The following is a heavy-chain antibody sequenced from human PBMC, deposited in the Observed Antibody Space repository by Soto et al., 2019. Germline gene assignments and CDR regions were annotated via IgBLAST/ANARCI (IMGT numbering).Heavy chain of an antibody. CDR1: GLTCSSYG. V-gene: IGHV3-30*18. D-gene: IGHD2-2*01. CDR3: AKDSGYCSSTSCYVGPRNWFDP. J-gene: IGHJ5*02. CDR2: ISYDGSNK. Sequence: VGSLRHSCAASGLTCSSYGMRWVRQATGKGLEWVAVISYDGSNKYYADSVKGRFTISRDNSKNTLYLQMNSLRAEDTAVYYCAKDSGYCSSTSCYVGPRNWFDPWGQGTLVTVSS.